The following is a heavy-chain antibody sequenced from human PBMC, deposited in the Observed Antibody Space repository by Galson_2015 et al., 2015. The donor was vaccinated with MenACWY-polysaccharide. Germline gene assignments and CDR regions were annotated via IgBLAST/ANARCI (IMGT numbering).Heavy chain of an antibody. Sequence: SPRLSCAASGFTFSSYAMTWVRQAPGKGLEWVSSITDGAYSTYYADSVKGRFTISRDNSKNTLYLQMNSLRAEDTAVYYCAKNSTRSYTFDYYGMDAWGQGTTVTVSS. CDR2: ITDGAYST. V-gene: IGHV3-23*01. CDR1: GFTFSSYA. J-gene: IGHJ6*02. CDR3: AKNSTRSYTFDYYGMDA. D-gene: IGHD2/OR15-2a*01.